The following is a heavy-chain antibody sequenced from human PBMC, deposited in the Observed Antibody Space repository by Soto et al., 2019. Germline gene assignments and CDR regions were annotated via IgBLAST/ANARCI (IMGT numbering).Heavy chain of an antibody. Sequence: PVGSLRLSCAASGFTFSSYAMHWVRQAPGKGLEWVAVISYDGSNKYYADSAKGRFTISRDNSKNTLYLQMNSLRAEDTAVYYCARDGPGGYYITPYYYYYGMDVWGQGTTVTVSS. V-gene: IGHV3-30-3*01. D-gene: IGHD3-3*01. J-gene: IGHJ6*02. CDR1: GFTFSSYA. CDR3: ARDGPGGYYITPYYYYYGMDV. CDR2: ISYDGSNK.